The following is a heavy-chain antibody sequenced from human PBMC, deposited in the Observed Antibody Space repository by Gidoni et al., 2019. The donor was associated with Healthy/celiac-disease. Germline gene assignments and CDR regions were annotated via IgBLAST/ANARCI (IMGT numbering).Heavy chain of an antibody. V-gene: IGHV1-69*06. J-gene: IGHJ6*02. Sequence: QVQLVQSGAEVKKPGSSVKVSCKASGGTFSSYAISWVRQAPGQGLEWMGGIIPIFGTANDAQKCQGRVTITADKATSTAYIELSSLRSEDTAVYYCARVPYEGVVIPYYYYGMDVWGQGTTVTVSS. D-gene: IGHD3-3*01. CDR3: ARVPYEGVVIPYYYYGMDV. CDR2: IIPIFGTA. CDR1: GGTFSSYA.